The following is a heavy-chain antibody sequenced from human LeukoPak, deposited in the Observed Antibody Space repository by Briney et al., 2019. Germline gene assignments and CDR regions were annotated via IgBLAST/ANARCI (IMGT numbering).Heavy chain of an antibody. CDR3: ASLSGGYDFGNWFDP. CDR2: ISSSSSYI. Sequence: PGGSLRLSCAASGFTFSSYSMNWVRQAPGKGLEWVSSISSSSSYIYYADSVKGRFTISRDNAKNSLYLQMNSLRAEDTAVYYCASLSGGYDFGNWFDPWGQGTLVTVSS. CDR1: GFTFSSYS. D-gene: IGHD5-12*01. J-gene: IGHJ5*02. V-gene: IGHV3-21*01.